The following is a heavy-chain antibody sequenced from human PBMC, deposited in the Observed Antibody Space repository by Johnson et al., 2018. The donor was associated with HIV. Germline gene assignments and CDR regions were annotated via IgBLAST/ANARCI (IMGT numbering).Heavy chain of an antibody. Sequence: QVQLVESGGGVVQPGRSLRLSCAASGFTFSSYAMHWVRQAPGKGLEWVAVISYDVSNKYYADSVKGRFTISRNDSKTIAYLQMRNLKIEDTAVYYCARVPRKGFRPDAFDIWGQGTMVTVSS. V-gene: IGHV3-30*04. J-gene: IGHJ3*02. CDR2: ISYDVSNK. CDR3: ARVPRKGFRPDAFDI. D-gene: IGHD3-3*01. CDR1: GFTFSSYA.